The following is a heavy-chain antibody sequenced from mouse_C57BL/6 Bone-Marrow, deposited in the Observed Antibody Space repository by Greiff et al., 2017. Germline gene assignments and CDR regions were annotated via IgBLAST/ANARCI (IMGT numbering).Heavy chain of an antibody. CDR1: GYTFTNYW. Sequence: VQLQQSGAELVRPGTSVKMSCKASGYTFTNYWIGWAKQRPGHGLEWIGDIYPGGGYTNYNEKFKGKATLTADKSSSTAYMQVSSLTSEDSAIYYCARRDYYGSSYAMDYWGQGTSVTVSS. V-gene: IGHV1-63*01. CDR3: ARRDYYGSSYAMDY. CDR2: IYPGGGYT. J-gene: IGHJ4*01. D-gene: IGHD1-1*01.